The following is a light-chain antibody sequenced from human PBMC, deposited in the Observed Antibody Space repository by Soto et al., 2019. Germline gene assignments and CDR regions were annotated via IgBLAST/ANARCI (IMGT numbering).Light chain of an antibody. CDR3: QQYDRFPYT. Sequence: DIQMTQSPSTLSASVGDTVTITCRASQSISNWLAWYQQKPGQAPKLLIHKASTLESGVPSRFSGSGSGTEFTLTISSLQPVDFATFYCQQYDRFPYTFGQGTKLEIK. CDR1: QSISNW. CDR2: KAS. V-gene: IGKV1-5*03. J-gene: IGKJ2*01.